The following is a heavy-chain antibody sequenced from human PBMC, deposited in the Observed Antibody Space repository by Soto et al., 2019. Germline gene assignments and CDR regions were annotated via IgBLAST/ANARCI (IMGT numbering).Heavy chain of an antibody. CDR1: GGSISNYY. J-gene: IGHJ4*01. CDR3: ARERMGYFDY. CDR2: IYYSGST. V-gene: IGHV4-59*01. Sequence: SETLSLTCTVSGGSISNYYWSWIRQPPGKGLEWIGYIYYSGSTNYNPSLKSRVTISVDTSKSQVSLKMRSVTATDTAIYYCARERMGYFDYWGQGALVTVSS.